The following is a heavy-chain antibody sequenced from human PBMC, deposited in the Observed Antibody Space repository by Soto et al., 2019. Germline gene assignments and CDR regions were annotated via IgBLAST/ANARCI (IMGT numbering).Heavy chain of an antibody. CDR2: VYYAGAT. V-gene: IGHV4-59*01. Sequence: FATLCLTCPCSGASLNMSYVGWLLQPPGKVPEWIGYVYYAGATNYNPSLESRVTISPDTSRNQFSLNLRSVTAADTAVYYCARVMGDWGTYYYDYGMDVLGQGTTVTVSS. D-gene: IGHD3-16*01. J-gene: IGHJ6*02. CDR3: ARVMGDWGTYYYDYGMDV. CDR1: GASLNMSY.